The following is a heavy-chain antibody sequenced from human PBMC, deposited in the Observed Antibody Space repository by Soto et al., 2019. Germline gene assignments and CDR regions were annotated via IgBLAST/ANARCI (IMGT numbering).Heavy chain of an antibody. CDR3: XXXXXXFRVNGNWXXS. Sequence: QVQLMQSGTEVKKPGASVTVSCKASGYTSADFGISWVRQAPGQGLEWMGWVSGNNGASNPAPKVQGRITMTLDTSTGVSYMALRSLRSDDTAXXXXXXXXXXFRVNGNWXXSXGQGTL. J-gene: IGHJ5*01. CDR2: VSGNNGAS. D-gene: IGHD2-8*01. CDR1: GYTSADFG. V-gene: IGHV1-18*04.